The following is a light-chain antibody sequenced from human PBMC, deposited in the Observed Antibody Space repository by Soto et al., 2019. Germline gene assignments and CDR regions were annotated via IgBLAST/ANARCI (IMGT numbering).Light chain of an antibody. CDR3: QQYCQQYGTSPPSWT. V-gene: IGKV3-20*01. J-gene: IGKJ1*01. CDR2: GAS. CDR1: QSVSSSY. Sequence: ESVLTQSPGTLSLSPGERATLSCRASQSVSSSYLAWYQQKHGQAPRLLIYGASSRATGIPDRFSGTGSGTDFTLTISRLEPEDFAVYYCQQYCQQYGTSPPSWTFGQGTKVEVK.